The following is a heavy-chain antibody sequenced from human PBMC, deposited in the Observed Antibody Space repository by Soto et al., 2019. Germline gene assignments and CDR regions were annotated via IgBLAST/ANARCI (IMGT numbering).Heavy chain of an antibody. CDR3: ATKPYSGDWPEGNYFDY. Sequence: QVQLVQSRAEVKKPGASVKVSCKTSLYTFTNYGFSWVRRAPGQGLEWMGWISPYSGNTNYAQKLQGRVTLTTDTSTTTAYLELRSLKSDDTAVYYCATKPYSGDWPEGNYFDYWGQGTLVTVSS. CDR1: LYTFTNYG. D-gene: IGHD6-19*01. J-gene: IGHJ4*02. CDR2: ISPYSGNT. V-gene: IGHV1-18*01.